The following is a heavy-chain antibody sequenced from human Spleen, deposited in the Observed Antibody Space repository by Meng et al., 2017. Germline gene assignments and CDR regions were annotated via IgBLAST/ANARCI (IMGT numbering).Heavy chain of an antibody. D-gene: IGHD4-11*01. CDR1: GGSFSGYY. V-gene: IGHV4-34*02. CDR3: ARGPTTMAHDFDY. CDR2: INHSGST. Sequence: QGQIPQWGAGLLKPSETLSLTCAVYGGSFSGYYWSWIRQPPGKGLEWIGEINHSGSTNYNPSLKSRVTISVDTSQNNLSLKLSSVTAADSAVYYCARGPTTMAHDFDYWGQGTLVTVSS. J-gene: IGHJ4*02.